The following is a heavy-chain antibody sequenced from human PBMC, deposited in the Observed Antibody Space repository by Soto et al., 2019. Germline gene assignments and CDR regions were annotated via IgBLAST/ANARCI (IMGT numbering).Heavy chain of an antibody. V-gene: IGHV1-8*01. CDR3: ARGGVPAAMGYYYYYGMDV. D-gene: IGHD2-2*01. Sequence: GASVKVSCNASGYAFTSYDINWVRQATGQGREWMGWMNPNSGNTGYTQKFQGRVTMTRNTSISTAYMELSSLRSEDTAVYYCARGGVPAAMGYYYYYGMDVWGQGTTVTVSS. CDR2: MNPNSGNT. J-gene: IGHJ6*02. CDR1: GYAFTSYD.